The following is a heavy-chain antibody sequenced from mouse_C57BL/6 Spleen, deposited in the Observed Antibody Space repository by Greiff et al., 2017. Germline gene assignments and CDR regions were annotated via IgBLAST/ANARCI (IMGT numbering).Heavy chain of an antibody. CDR3: ARAGYYGSSLDYYAMDY. CDR1: GYAFTNYL. Sequence: VQLQQSGAELVRPGTSVKVSCKASGYAFTNYLIEWVKQRPGQGLEWIGVINPGSGGTNYNEKFKGKATLTADKSSSTAYMQLSSLTSEDSAVYFCARAGYYGSSLDYYAMDYWGQGTSVTVSS. CDR2: INPGSGGT. V-gene: IGHV1-54*01. J-gene: IGHJ4*01. D-gene: IGHD1-1*01.